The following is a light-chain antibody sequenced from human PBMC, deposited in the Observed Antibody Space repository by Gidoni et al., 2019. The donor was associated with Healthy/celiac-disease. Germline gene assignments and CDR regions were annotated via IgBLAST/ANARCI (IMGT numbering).Light chain of an antibody. CDR1: QSVSSY. V-gene: IGKV3-11*01. CDR3: QQRSNWPLLT. Sequence: EIVLTQSPATLSLSPGERATLSCRASQSVSSYLAWYQQNPGPAPRLLIYDASNKAPGIPATCSGSGSGTDFTPTISSLEAEDFAVYYCQQRSNWPLLTFGGGTKVEIK. CDR2: DAS. J-gene: IGKJ4*01.